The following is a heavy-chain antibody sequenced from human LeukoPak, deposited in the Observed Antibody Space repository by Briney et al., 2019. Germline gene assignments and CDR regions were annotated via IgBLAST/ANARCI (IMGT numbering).Heavy chain of an antibody. V-gene: IGHV3-7*01. CDR1: GFTFSNHW. J-gene: IGHJ1*01. CDR2: IKQDGIEK. CDR3: ARGSSGYYCDHFQT. D-gene: IGHD3-22*01. Sequence: GGSLRLSCAASGFTFSNHWMTWSRQAPGKGLKWVANIKQDGIEKYYADSVEGRFTVSRDNTKKTLFLQMHTLRAEDTAVYYCARGSSGYYCDHFQTWGQGSLVTVSS.